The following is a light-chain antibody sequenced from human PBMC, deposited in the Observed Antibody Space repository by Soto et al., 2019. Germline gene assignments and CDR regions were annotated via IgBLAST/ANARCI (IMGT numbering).Light chain of an antibody. CDR3: QQSNNWPYT. CDR1: QSVRDN. CDR2: DAS. J-gene: IGKJ2*01. V-gene: IGKV3-15*01. Sequence: EIVMTHSPATLSVSPGERATLSCRASQSVRDNLACYQQKPGQAPRLLIYDASTRDTGIQARFSGGGSGTEFTITINSLQSEDFALSFCQQSNNWPYTFGQGTKLEIK.